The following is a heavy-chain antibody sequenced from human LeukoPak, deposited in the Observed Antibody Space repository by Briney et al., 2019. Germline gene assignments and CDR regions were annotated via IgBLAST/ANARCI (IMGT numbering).Heavy chain of an antibody. CDR1: GYTFTHYW. Sequence: GESLKISCKGSGYTFTHYWIAWVRQMPGKGLEWMGIIYPRDSDTRYSPSFQGQVTISADKSISTAYLQWGSLKASDTAMYYCARMKILGTTPADPWDQGTLVTVSS. V-gene: IGHV5-51*01. CDR3: ARMKILGTTPADP. CDR2: IYPRDSDT. J-gene: IGHJ5*02. D-gene: IGHD2-15*01.